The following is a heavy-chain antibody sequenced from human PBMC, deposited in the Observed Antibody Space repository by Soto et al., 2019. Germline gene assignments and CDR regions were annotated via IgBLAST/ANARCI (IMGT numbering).Heavy chain of an antibody. CDR2: TYYRSKWYN. D-gene: IGHD6-19*01. V-gene: IGHV6-1*01. J-gene: IGHJ6*02. CDR3: ARGGSGWFSFYYYYGKDV. CDR1: GDSVSSNSAA. Sequence: SQTLSLTCAISGDSVSSNSAAWNWISQSPSRGLEWLGRTYYRSKWYNDYAVSVKSRITINPDTSKNQFSLQLNSVTPEDTAVYYCARGGSGWFSFYYYYGKDVWGQGTTVTVSS.